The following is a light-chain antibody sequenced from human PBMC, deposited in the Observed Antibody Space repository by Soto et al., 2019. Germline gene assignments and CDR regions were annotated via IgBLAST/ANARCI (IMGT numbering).Light chain of an antibody. CDR1: QSITNW. J-gene: IGKJ1*01. CDR2: KAS. CDR3: QQYITYSPWT. Sequence: DIQMTQSPSTLSASVGDRVTITCRASQSITNWLVWYQQKPGKAPKLLIYKASNLETGVPSRFSGSGSGTEFTLTISSLQPDDFATYYCQQYITYSPWTFGQGNKVDFK. V-gene: IGKV1-5*03.